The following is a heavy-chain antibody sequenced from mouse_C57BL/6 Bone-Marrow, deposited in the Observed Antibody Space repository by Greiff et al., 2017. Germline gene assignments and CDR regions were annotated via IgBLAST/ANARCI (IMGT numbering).Heavy chain of an antibody. V-gene: IGHV2-2*01. J-gene: IGHJ3*01. CDR2: IWSGGST. D-gene: IGHD4-1*01. CDR3: ARNGGSGRGFAY. CDR1: GFSLTSYG. Sequence: VKLMESGPGLVQPSQSLSITCTVSGFSLTSYGVPWVRQSPGKGLEWLGVIWSGGSTDYNAAFISRLSISKDNSKSQVFFKMNSLQADDTAIYYFARNGGSGRGFAYWGQGTLVTVSA.